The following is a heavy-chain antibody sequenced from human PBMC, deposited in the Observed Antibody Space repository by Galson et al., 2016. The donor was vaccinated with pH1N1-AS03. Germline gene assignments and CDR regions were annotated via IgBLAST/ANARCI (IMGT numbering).Heavy chain of an antibody. CDR3: AREGRVSESDGYYRPLEL. CDR2: VSSDGSRT. D-gene: IGHD3-22*01. V-gene: IGHV3-74*03. CDR1: AFSFSRHW. Sequence: SLRLSCAASAFSFSRHWMHWVRQAPGKGLVWVSRVSSDGSRTTYTDSLKGRFSISRDNAQNMFYLDLNSLRDEDTALYFCAREGRVSESDGYYRPLELWGQGAMVVVS. J-gene: IGHJ3*01.